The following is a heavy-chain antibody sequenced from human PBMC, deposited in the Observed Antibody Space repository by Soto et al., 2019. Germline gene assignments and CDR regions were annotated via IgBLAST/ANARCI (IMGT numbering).Heavy chain of an antibody. CDR2: MNPNSGNT. J-gene: IGHJ6*02. D-gene: IGHD3-3*01. CDR3: ARVTYYDFWSGYRNYYYYYGMDV. CDR1: GYTFTSYD. Sequence: QVQLVQSGAEVKKPGASVKVSCKASGYTFTSYDINWVRQATGQGLEWIGWMNPNSGNTGYAQKFQGRVTMTRNTSISTAYMELSSLRSEDTAVYYCARVTYYDFWSGYRNYYYYYGMDVWGQGTTVTVSS. V-gene: IGHV1-8*01.